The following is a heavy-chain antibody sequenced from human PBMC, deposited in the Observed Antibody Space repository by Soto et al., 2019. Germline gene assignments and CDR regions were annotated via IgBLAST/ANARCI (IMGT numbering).Heavy chain of an antibody. CDR1: GVSLPGTDC. CDR3: AGSTADTTLKASSF. CDR2: VSLGGGA. V-gene: IGHV4-4*02. J-gene: IGHJ4*02. Sequence: LQESAPGWLNPSRPFSLSWPFPGVSLPGTDCGSWAGHPPGKGLQWIGEVSLGGGANYNPSLKSRVTISVDNSKNQFSLTLNSVTAADTAVYFCAGSTADTTLKASSFWGQGTLVTVSS. D-gene: IGHD4-4*01.